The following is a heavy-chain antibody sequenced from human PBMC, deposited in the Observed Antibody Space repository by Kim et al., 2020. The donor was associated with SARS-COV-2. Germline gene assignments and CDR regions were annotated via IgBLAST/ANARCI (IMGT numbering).Heavy chain of an antibody. J-gene: IGHJ4*02. CDR3: AKDPWHDAGIAVAGFDY. Sequence: GGSLRLSCAASGFTFSSYGMHWVRQAPGKGLEWVAVISYDGSNKYYADSVKGRFTISRDNSKNTLYLQMNSLRAEDTAVYYCAKDPWHDAGIAVAGFDYWGQGTLVTVSS. CDR2: ISYDGSNK. V-gene: IGHV3-30*18. CDR1: GFTFSSYG. D-gene: IGHD6-19*01.